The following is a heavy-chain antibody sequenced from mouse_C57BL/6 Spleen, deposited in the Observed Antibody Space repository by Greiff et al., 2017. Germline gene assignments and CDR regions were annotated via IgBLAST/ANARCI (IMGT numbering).Heavy chain of an antibody. CDR3: TPPNWAY. Sequence: EVQLQQSGAELVRPGASVKLSCKASGFNIKDDYMHWVKQRPEQGLEWIGWIDPENGDTEYASKFQGKATITADTSSNTAYLQLSSLTSEDTAVYYCTPPNWAYWGQGTTLTVSS. CDR2: IDPENGDT. D-gene: IGHD4-1*01. V-gene: IGHV14-4*01. J-gene: IGHJ2*01. CDR1: GFNIKDDY.